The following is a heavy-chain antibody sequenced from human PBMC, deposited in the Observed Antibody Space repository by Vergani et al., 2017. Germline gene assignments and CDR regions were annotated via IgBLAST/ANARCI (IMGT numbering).Heavy chain of an antibody. CDR3: SSDTHSGQRADR. D-gene: IGHD6-19*01. J-gene: IGHJ5*02. V-gene: IGHV4-59*11. Sequence: QVQLQESGPGLVKSSETLSLTCSVSFDSIRNLYCNWIRQPPGKGLEWIGSIHYSENTNYNPSLKTRVTISVDTSKNQFYLTLTSVTAADTAVYYCSSDTHSGQRADRGGQGILVTVTS. CDR2: IHYSENT. CDR1: FDSIRNLY.